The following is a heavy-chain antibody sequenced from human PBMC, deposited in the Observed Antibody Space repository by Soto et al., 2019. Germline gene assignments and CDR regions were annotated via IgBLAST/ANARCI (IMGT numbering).Heavy chain of an antibody. D-gene: IGHD2-15*01. CDR3: ARPPVIDIVVPPEY. V-gene: IGHV3-30*04. J-gene: IGHJ4*02. CDR1: GFTFSTYA. Sequence: LRLSFAASGFTFSTYAMHWVRQAPGKWLEWVAVISYDGSNKHYADSVKGRFTISRDNSKNTLYLQMNSLRAEDTAVYYCARPPVIDIVVPPEYWGQGTLVSVSS. CDR2: ISYDGSNK.